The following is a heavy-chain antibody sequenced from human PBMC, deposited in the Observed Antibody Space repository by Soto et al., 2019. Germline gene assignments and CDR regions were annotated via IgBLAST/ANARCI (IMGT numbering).Heavy chain of an antibody. V-gene: IGHV3-13*01. CDR2: IGAGGDT. Sequence: DVQLVESGGGLVQPGGSLRLSCVASGLNFRDDDMHWVREGIGNVLEWVAAIGAGGDTYYADSVKGRFTISRENGENSLYLHMNSLRAGDTAVYYCARELFSPPGYDALDVWGQGTVVTVSS. J-gene: IGHJ3*01. CDR3: ARELFSPPGYDALDV. CDR1: GLNFRDDD. D-gene: IGHD3-9*01.